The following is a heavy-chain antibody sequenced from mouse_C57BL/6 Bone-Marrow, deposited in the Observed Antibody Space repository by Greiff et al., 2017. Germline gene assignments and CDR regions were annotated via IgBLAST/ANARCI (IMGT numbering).Heavy chain of an antibody. CDR3: ARLEFGGRSGDWYFDV. V-gene: IGHV1-85*01. CDR1: GYTFTSYD. D-gene: IGHD1-1*01. J-gene: IGHJ1*03. CDR2: IYPRDGST. Sequence: VQLQQSGPELVKPGASVKLSCKASGYTFTSYDINWVKQRPGQGLEWIGWIYPRDGSTKYNEKFKGKATLTVDTSSSTAYMELHSLTSEDSAVYFCARLEFGGRSGDWYFDVWGTGTTGTVSS.